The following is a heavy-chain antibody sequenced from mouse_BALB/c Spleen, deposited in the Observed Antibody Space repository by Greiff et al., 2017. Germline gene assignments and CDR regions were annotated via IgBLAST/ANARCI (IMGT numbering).Heavy chain of an antibody. D-gene: IGHD2-4*01. V-gene: IGHV1-18*01. CDR2: INPYNGGT. J-gene: IGHJ4*01. CDR3: ARDMITTTGPYYAMDY. Sequence: EVQLQQSGPELVKPGASMKISCKASGYSFTGYTMNWVKQSHGKNLEWIGLINPYNGGTSYNQKFKGKATLTVDKSSSTAYMELLSLTSEDSAVYYCARDMITTTGPYYAMDYWGQGTSVTVSS. CDR1: GYSFTGYT.